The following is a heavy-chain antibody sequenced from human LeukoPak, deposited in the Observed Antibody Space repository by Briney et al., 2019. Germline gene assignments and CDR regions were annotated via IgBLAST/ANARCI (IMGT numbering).Heavy chain of an antibody. Sequence: GGSLRLSCAASGFTLSNALMSGVRQAPGRGLEWVGRIKSKTDGGTTDYAAPVKGRFTISRDDSKTTLYLQMNSLQTEDTAVYYCTLDSSGYSSSYWGQGPLVTVSS. D-gene: IGHD3-22*01. V-gene: IGHV3-15*01. CDR3: TLDSSGYSSSY. CDR2: IKSKTDGGTT. J-gene: IGHJ4*02. CDR1: GFTLSNAL.